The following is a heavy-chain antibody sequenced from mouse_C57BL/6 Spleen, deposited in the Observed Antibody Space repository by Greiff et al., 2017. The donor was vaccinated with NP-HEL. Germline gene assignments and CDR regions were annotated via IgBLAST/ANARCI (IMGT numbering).Heavy chain of an antibody. D-gene: IGHD4-1*01. J-gene: IGHJ3*01. Sequence: EVKLQESGPVLVKPGASVKMSCKASGYTFTDYYMNWVKQSHGKSLEWIGVINPYNGGTSYNQQFKGKATLTVDKSSSTAYMELNSLTSEDSAVYYCASQGFTGPWFAYWGQGTLVTVSA. CDR1: GYTFTDYY. CDR3: ASQGFTGPWFAY. V-gene: IGHV1-19*01. CDR2: INPYNGGT.